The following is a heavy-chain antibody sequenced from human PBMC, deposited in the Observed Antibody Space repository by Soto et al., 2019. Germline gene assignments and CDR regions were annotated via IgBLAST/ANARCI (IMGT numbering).Heavy chain of an antibody. CDR2: IIPIFGTA. V-gene: IGHV1-69*13. D-gene: IGHD2-2*01. J-gene: IGHJ5*02. Sequence: EASVKVSCKASGGTFSSYSISWVRQAPGQGLEWMGGIIPIFGTANYAQKFQGRVTITADESTSTAYMELSSLRSEDTAVYYCARIRGPIVVVPAANNWFDPWGQGTLVTVSS. CDR1: GGTFSSYS. CDR3: ARIRGPIVVVPAANNWFDP.